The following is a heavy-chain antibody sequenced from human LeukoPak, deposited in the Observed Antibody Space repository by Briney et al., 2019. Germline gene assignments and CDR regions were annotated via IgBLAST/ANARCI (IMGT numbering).Heavy chain of an antibody. CDR2: IIPIFGTA. D-gene: IGHD3-10*01. Sequence: SVKVSCKASGGTFSSYAISWVRQAPGQGLEWMGGIIPIFGTANYAQKFQGRVTITADESTSTAYMELSSLRSVDTAVYYCARVIEVRGVILGALDYWGQGTLVTVSS. CDR3: ARVIEVRGVILGALDY. V-gene: IGHV1-69*01. CDR1: GGTFSSYA. J-gene: IGHJ4*02.